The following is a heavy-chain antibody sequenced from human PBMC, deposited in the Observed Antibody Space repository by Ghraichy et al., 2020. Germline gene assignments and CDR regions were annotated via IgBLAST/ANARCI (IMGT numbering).Heavy chain of an antibody. CDR2: INHDGSST. CDR3: ARDRGGPGY. J-gene: IGHJ4*02. V-gene: IGHV3-74*01. CDR1: GFTFSGYW. Sequence: GGSLRLSCAASGFTFSGYWMHWVRQAPWMGLVWVSRINHDGSSTNYADSVKGRFTISRDNANNTLYLQMNSLRAEDTAMYYCARDRGGPGYWGQGTLVTVSS.